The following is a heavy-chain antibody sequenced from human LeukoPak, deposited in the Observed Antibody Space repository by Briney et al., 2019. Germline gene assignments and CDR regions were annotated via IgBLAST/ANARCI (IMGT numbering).Heavy chain of an antibody. V-gene: IGHV4-39*01. J-gene: IGHJ4*02. CDR2: VHYSGTT. CDR3: ARHFDY. CDR1: GGSISSSSYY. Sequence: SETLSLTCSVSGGSISSSSYYWGWIRQPPGKGLEWIGSVHYSGTTYYNTSLKSRVTISIDASKNQFSLKLSSVTAADTAVYYCARHFDYWGQGIIVTVSS.